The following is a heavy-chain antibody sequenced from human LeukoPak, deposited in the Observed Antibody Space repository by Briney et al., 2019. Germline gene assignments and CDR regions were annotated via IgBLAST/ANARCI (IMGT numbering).Heavy chain of an antibody. Sequence: PGGSLRLSCAASGFTFSDYYMSWIRQAPGKGLEWVSYISSGGSTIYYADSVKGRFTISRDNAKNSLYLQMNSLRAEDTAVYYCAGGYYDFWSGYRYNWFDPWGQGTLVTVSS. V-gene: IGHV3-11*01. J-gene: IGHJ5*02. CDR3: AGGYYDFWSGYRYNWFDP. CDR1: GFTFSDYY. CDR2: ISSGGSTI. D-gene: IGHD3-3*01.